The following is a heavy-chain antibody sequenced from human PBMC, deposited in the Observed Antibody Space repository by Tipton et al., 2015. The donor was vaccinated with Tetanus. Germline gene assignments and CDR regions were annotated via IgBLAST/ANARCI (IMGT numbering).Heavy chain of an antibody. CDR1: GGSIRSGDYQ. D-gene: IGHD6-19*01. Sequence: TLSLTYTVSGGSIRSGDYQWNWIRQPPGKGLEWLAYISYSGSTNSNYDLKSRATISVDTSKNHFSLNLTSVTAADTAVYYCAFLPKHWLVPSFDPWGQGTLVTVSS. CDR3: AFLPKHWLVPSFDP. V-gene: IGHV4-61*03. J-gene: IGHJ5*02. CDR2: ISYSGST.